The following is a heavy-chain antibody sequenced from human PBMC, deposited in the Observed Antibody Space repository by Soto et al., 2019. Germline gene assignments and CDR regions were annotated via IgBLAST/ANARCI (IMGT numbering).Heavy chain of an antibody. D-gene: IGHD3-3*01. CDR2: VSGRGGDT. CDR1: GFSFSSFA. Sequence: EVHLLQSGGGLVQPGGSLRLSCAASGFSFSSFALSWVRQSPGKGLEWVAAVSGRGGDTYYANSVKGRFTISRVNSQNTLFLQMNSLGAEDSAIYSCANDPNYDFWSGFSAVYFDYWGQGTLVTVSS. CDR3: ANDPNYDFWSGFSAVYFDY. V-gene: IGHV3-23*01. J-gene: IGHJ4*02.